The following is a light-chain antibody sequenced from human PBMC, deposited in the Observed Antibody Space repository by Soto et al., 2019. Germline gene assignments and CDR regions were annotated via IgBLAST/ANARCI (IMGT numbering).Light chain of an antibody. CDR1: SSDVGGYNY. CDR3: SSYGGSNNLL. Sequence: QSVLTQPPSASGSPGQSVTISCTGTSSDVGGYNYVSWYQQHPGKAHKLMIYEVTKRPSGVPDRFSGSKSGNTASLTVSGLQSEDEADYYCSSYGGSNNLLLGGGTKVTVL. V-gene: IGLV2-8*01. J-gene: IGLJ2*01. CDR2: EVT.